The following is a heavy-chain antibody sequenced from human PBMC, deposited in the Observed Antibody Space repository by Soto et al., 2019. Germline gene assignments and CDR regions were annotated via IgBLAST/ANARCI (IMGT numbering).Heavy chain of an antibody. V-gene: IGHV1-18*01. CDR3: AREGVAAYYYYGMDV. Sequence: QVQLVQSGAEVKKPGASVKVSCKASGYTFTRSGISWVRQAPGQGLEWMGWISTYNGDTNYAQTLQGRVTMTTDTPTSTVHMEVRSLRSDDTAVYYCAREGVAAYYYYGMDVWCQGTPVTVSS. J-gene: IGHJ6*02. D-gene: IGHD5-12*01. CDR1: GYTFTRSG. CDR2: ISTYNGDT.